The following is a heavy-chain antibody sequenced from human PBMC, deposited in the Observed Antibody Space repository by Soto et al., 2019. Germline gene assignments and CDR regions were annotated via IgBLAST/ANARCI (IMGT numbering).Heavy chain of an antibody. CDR1: GFTFSSYG. CDR2: ISYDGSNK. CDR3: AKGLDLYYFDY. Sequence: QVQLVESGGGVVQPGRSLRLSCAASGFTFSSYGMHWVRQAPGKGLEWVAVISYDGSNKYYADSVKGRFTISRDNSKNTLYLQMNSLRAEDTAVYYCAKGLDLYYFDYWGQGTLVTVSS. J-gene: IGHJ4*02. V-gene: IGHV3-30*18. D-gene: IGHD3-3*01.